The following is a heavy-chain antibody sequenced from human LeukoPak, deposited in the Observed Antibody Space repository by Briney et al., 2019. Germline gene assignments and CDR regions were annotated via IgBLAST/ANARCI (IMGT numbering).Heavy chain of an antibody. J-gene: IGHJ5*02. Sequence: ASVKVSCKASGYTFTGYGISWVRQAPGQGLEWMGWISAYNGNPNYAQKLQGRVTMTTDTSTSTAYMELRSLRSDDTAVYYCARGAVAPNWFDPWGQGTLVTVSS. D-gene: IGHD6-19*01. V-gene: IGHV1-18*01. CDR2: ISAYNGNP. CDR3: ARGAVAPNWFDP. CDR1: GYTFTGYG.